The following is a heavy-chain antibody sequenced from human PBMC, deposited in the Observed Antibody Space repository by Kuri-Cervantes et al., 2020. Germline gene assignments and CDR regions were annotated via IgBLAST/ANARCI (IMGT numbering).Heavy chain of an antibody. Sequence: SETLSLTCAVYGGSFSGYYWSWIRQPPGKGLEWIGEINHSGSTYYNPSLKSRVTISVDTSKNQFSLKLSSVTAADTAVYYCARHHSSGYSSDDAFDIWGQGTMVTVSS. V-gene: IGHV4-34*01. CDR1: GGSFSGYY. CDR2: INHSGST. J-gene: IGHJ3*02. CDR3: ARHHSSGYSSDDAFDI. D-gene: IGHD3-22*01.